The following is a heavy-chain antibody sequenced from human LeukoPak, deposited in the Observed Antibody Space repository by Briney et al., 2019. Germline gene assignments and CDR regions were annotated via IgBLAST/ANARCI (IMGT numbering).Heavy chain of an antibody. Sequence: SETLSLTCTVSGGSVSSGSYYWSWIRQPPGKGLEWIGYIYYSGSTNYNSSLKSRVTISVDTSKNQFSLKLSSVTAADTAVYYCARAPRITMVQGVIPFDYWGQGTLVTVSS. CDR3: ARAPRITMVQGVIPFDY. J-gene: IGHJ4*02. D-gene: IGHD3-10*01. CDR1: GGSVSSGSYY. V-gene: IGHV4-61*01. CDR2: IYYSGST.